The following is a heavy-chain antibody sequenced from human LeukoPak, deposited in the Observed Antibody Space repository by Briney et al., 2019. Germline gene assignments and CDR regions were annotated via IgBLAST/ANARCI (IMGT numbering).Heavy chain of an antibody. CDR3: ARGRWADY. V-gene: IGHV4-34*01. CDR2: INHSGST. CDR1: GGSSSGYY. Sequence: SETLSLTCAVYGGSSSGYYWSWIRQPPGKGLEWIGEINHSGSTNYNPSLESRVTISVDTSKNQFSLKLNSVTAADTAVYYCARGRWADYWGQGTLVTVSS. D-gene: IGHD4-23*01. J-gene: IGHJ4*02.